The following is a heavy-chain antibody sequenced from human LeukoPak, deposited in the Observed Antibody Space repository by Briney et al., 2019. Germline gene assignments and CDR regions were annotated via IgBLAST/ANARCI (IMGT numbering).Heavy chain of an antibody. CDR3: ARGQGLCDY. J-gene: IGHJ4*02. D-gene: IGHD2-21*01. Sequence: GRSLRLSCAASGFTFSSYGMHWVRQAPGKGLEWVAVIWYDGSNKYYADSEKGRFTISRNNSKNTLYLQTNSLRAEDTAVYYCARGQGLCDYWGQGTLVTVSS. CDR2: IWYDGSNK. CDR1: GFTFSSYG. V-gene: IGHV3-33*01.